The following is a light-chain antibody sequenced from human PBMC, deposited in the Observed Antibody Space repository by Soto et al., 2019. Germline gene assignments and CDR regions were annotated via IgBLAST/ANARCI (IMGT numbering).Light chain of an antibody. V-gene: IGKV1-39*01. CDR2: AAS. Sequence: DIQMTQSPSSLSASVGDRVTITCRASQSITNSLNWYQHKPGKAPTLVVYAASSLQSGVPSRFKVNVSGTDFTPTISSLQPEDFATYFCQQGHSMPFTFGPGTKVDIK. CDR3: QQGHSMPFT. CDR1: QSITNS. J-gene: IGKJ3*01.